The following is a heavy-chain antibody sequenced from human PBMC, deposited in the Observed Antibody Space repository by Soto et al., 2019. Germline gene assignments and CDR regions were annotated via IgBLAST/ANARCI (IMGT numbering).Heavy chain of an antibody. CDR1: GFTFSNYA. D-gene: IGHD2-8*01. J-gene: IGHJ4*02. Sequence: QVQVVESGGGVVQPGRSLRLSCAASGFTFSNYAVHWVRRAPGKGLEWVALISYNGDSEHYADSLKGRFSISRDNSKKTVYLQMTSLRTDDTAVYYCARGGPYCTCYSSFNFDYWGQGTLGTVSS. V-gene: IGHV3-30-3*01. CDR3: ARGGPYCTCYSSFNFDY. CDR2: ISYNGDSE.